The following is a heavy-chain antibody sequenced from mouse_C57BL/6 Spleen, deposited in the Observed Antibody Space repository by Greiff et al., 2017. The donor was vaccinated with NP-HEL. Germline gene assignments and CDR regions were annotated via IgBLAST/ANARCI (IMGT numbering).Heavy chain of an antibody. CDR1: GFTFSSYG. J-gene: IGHJ4*01. CDR3: ARPREAFYYGNSYYAMDY. V-gene: IGHV5-6*01. Sequence: EVQLVESGGDLVKPGGSLKLSCAASGFTFSSYGMSWVRQTPDKRLEWVATISSGGSYTYYPDSVKGRFTISRDNAKNTLYLQMSSLKSEDTAMYYCARPREAFYYGNSYYAMDYWGQGTSVTVSS. CDR2: ISSGGSYT. D-gene: IGHD2-1*01.